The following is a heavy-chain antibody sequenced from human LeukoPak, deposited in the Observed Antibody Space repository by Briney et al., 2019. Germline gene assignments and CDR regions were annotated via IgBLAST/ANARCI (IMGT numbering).Heavy chain of an antibody. D-gene: IGHD1-26*01. V-gene: IGHV3-30*02. J-gene: IGHJ6*03. CDR2: IRSDGSNK. CDR1: GITFTTSG. CDR3: AKPFMVGATGYYYYYMDV. Sequence: GGSLRLSCAASGITFTTSGMHWVRQAPGKGLEWVAFIRSDGSNKYYADSVKGRFTISRDDSKNTVYLQMNSLRAEDTAVYYCAKPFMVGATGYYYYYMDVWGEGTTVTVSS.